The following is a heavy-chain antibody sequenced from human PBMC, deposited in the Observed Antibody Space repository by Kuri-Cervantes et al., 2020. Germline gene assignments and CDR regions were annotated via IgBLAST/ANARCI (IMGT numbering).Heavy chain of an antibody. Sequence: GGSLRLSCAASGFTFDDYAMNWVRQAPGKVLEWVSGISWNNHIIGYADSGRGRFTISRDNAKNSLYPQMNCLRAEDTAVYYCARGYCSGGSCYSADWGQGTLVTVSS. J-gene: IGHJ4*02. CDR1: GFTFDDYA. V-gene: IGHV3-9*01. CDR3: ARGYCSGGSCYSAD. CDR2: ISWNNHII. D-gene: IGHD2-15*01.